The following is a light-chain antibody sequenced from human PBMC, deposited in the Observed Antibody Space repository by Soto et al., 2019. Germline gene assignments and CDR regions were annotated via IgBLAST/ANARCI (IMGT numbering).Light chain of an antibody. Sequence: EILLTQSPDTLSLSPGERPTLSCRASQTISNSLAWYQQKPGQAPRILIYEVSNRATGIPARFSGSGSGTDFTLTISGLETEDFAVYFCQQRSSWPLTFGGGTKVDIK. J-gene: IGKJ4*01. V-gene: IGKV3-11*01. CDR2: EVS. CDR1: QTISNS. CDR3: QQRSSWPLT.